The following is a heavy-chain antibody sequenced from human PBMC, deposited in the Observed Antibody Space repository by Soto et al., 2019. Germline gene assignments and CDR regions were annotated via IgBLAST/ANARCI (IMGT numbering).Heavy chain of an antibody. Sequence: SQPLSRTCAISGASVSSNMGACNCNRQSPSRGLEWLGRTYYRSKWYNDYAVSVKSRITINPDTSKNQFSLQLNSVTPEDTAVYYCARAELLLWLGESRVAPYYYYYGMDVCGQRTTVTVSS. D-gene: IGHD3-10*01. V-gene: IGHV6-1*01. CDR3: ARAELLLWLGESRVAPYYYYYGMDV. CDR1: GASVSSNMGA. J-gene: IGHJ6*02. CDR2: TYYRSKWYN.